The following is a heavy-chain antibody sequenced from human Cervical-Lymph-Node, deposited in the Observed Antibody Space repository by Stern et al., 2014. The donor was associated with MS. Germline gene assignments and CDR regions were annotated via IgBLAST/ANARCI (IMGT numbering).Heavy chain of an antibody. CDR2: IDCNSDNI. Sequence: EVQLEESGGALVQPGRSLRLSCAASGFTFDDYAMHWVRPGPGKGLELVSGIDCNSDNIGYVDSVKGRFTISRDNAKNSLYLRMDSLRVEDTALYYCVKDRKGGGAGMDYWGQGTLVTVSS. J-gene: IGHJ4*02. CDR3: VKDRKGGGAGMDY. V-gene: IGHV3-9*01. CDR1: GFTFDDYA. D-gene: IGHD6-13*01.